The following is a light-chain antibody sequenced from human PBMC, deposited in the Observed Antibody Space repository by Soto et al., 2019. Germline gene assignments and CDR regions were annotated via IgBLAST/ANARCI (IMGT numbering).Light chain of an antibody. CDR2: GAS. CDR1: QSVSSK. CDR3: QHYSTWLWT. V-gene: IGKV3-15*01. J-gene: IGKJ1*01. Sequence: EIVMTQSPATLSVSPGERATLSCRASQSVSSKLAWYQQKPGQGPRLLIYGASTRATGIPARFSGNGSGTEFRLTISSMQSEDFAVYYCQHYSTWLWTFGQGTKVEIK.